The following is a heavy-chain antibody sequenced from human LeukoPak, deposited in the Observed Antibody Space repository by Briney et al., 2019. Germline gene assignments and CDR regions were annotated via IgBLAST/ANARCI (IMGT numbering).Heavy chain of an antibody. CDR2: ISYDGSNK. V-gene: IGHV3-30*04. Sequence: AGSLRLSCAPSGFIFSSYAMHWVRQAPGNGLEWVAVISYDGSNKYYADSVKGRFTISRDNSKNTLYLQMNSLRAEDTAVYYCARDSSGWYAGSFDYWGQGTLVTVSS. J-gene: IGHJ4*02. D-gene: IGHD6-19*01. CDR1: GFIFSSYA. CDR3: ARDSSGWYAGSFDY.